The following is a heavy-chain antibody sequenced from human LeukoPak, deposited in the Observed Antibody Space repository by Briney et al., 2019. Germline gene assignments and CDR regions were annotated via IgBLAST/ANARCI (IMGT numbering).Heavy chain of an antibody. CDR1: GGSISSGGYY. V-gene: IGHV4-31*03. CDR3: ARDGDSSGSD. J-gene: IGHJ4*02. CDR2: IYYSGST. Sequence: SETLSLTCTVSGGSISSGGYYWSWIRQHPGKGLEWIGYIYYSGSTYYNPSLKSRVTISVDTSKNQFSLKLSSVTVADTAVYYCARDGDSSGSDWGQGTLVTVSS. D-gene: IGHD3-22*01.